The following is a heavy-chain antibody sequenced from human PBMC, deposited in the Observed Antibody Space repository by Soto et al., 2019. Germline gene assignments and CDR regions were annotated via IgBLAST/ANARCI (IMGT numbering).Heavy chain of an antibody. CDR2: TYYSGGS. D-gene: IGHD5-12*01. V-gene: IGHV4-30-4*01. CDR1: GASVSSAEHY. CDR3: ARLSGYDPAGAADK. Sequence: QVQLQESGPGLVKASQTLSLTCTLSGASVSSAEHYWSWIRQPPGKGLEWLGYTYYSGGSYYNASLQRRVSISVDTSQNQFSLKLTCVTAADTAVYYCARLSGYDPAGAADKWGPGILVSVSS. J-gene: IGHJ4*02.